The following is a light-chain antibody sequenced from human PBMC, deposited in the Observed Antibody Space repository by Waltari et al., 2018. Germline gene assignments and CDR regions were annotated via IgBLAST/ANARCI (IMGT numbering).Light chain of an antibody. CDR3: HQYYTNSWA. CDR1: QSLFYSSTNKTY. Sequence: DIVMTQSPDSLAVSLGETATLKCRSSQSLFYSSTNKTYLTWWQQKPGQPPNLLIYWASTRESGVPDRFTGSWSGTDFSLTISGLHAEDVALYYCHQYYTNSWAFGQGTKVEIK. CDR2: WAS. V-gene: IGKV4-1*01. J-gene: IGKJ1*01.